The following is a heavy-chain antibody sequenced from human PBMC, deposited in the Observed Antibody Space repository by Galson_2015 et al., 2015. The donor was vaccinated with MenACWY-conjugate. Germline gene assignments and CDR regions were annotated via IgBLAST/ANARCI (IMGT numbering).Heavy chain of an antibody. V-gene: IGHV3-23*01. CDR1: GFTFTTYA. D-gene: IGHD5-12*01. CDR3: ARSTLGWLRNPLY. J-gene: IGHJ4*02. Sequence: SLRLSCAASGFTFTTYAMSWVRQAPGKGLEWVSAITGSGGTTYYADSVKGRFTISRDNSKNTLNLQMYSLRAEDTALYYCARSTLGWLRNPLYWGQGTLVTVSS. CDR2: ITGSGGTT.